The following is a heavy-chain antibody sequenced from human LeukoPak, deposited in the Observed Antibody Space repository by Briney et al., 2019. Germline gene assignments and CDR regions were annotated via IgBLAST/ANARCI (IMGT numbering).Heavy chain of an antibody. V-gene: IGHV3-33*01. CDR2: IWYDGSNK. CDR1: GFTFSSYG. J-gene: IGHJ6*04. Sequence: GGSLRLSCAASGFTFSSYGMHWVRQAPGKGLEWVAVIWYDGSNKYYADSVKGRFTISRDNSKNTLYLQMNSLRAEDTAVYYCARVGYCSSTSCYERDYYYYGMDVWGKGTTVTVSS. CDR3: ARVGYCSSTSCYERDYYYYGMDV. D-gene: IGHD2-2*01.